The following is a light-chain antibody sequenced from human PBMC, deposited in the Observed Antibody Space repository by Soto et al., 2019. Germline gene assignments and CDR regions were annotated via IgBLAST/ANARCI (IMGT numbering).Light chain of an antibody. V-gene: IGKV1-17*01. CDR2: AAS. Sequence: DIQMTQSPASLSASVGDRVTITCRASQDIRSDLGWYQKKPGRAPKRLMFAASRLQSGVPSRFSGRGSGTEFTLTISSLQPEDFATYYCLQHNTYPRAFGQGTKVEMK. CDR3: LQHNTYPRA. CDR1: QDIRSD. J-gene: IGKJ1*01.